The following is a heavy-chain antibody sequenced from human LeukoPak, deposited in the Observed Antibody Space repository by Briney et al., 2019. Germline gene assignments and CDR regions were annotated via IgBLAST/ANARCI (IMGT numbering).Heavy chain of an antibody. J-gene: IGHJ6*02. Sequence: ASVKVSCKASGYTFTSYDINWVRQATGQGLEWMGWMNPNSGNTGYAQKFQGRVTMTRNTSISTAYMELSSLRSEDTAVYYCARSPYDFWSGYHYYYGMDVWGQGTTVTVPS. D-gene: IGHD3-3*01. CDR2: MNPNSGNT. CDR3: ARSPYDFWSGYHYYYGMDV. CDR1: GYTFTSYD. V-gene: IGHV1-8*01.